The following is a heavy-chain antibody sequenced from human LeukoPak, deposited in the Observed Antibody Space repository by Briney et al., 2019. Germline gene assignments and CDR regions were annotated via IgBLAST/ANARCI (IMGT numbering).Heavy chain of an antibody. D-gene: IGHD3-10*01. CDR3: ARDMARGIITEDY. V-gene: IGHV1-2*02. J-gene: IGHJ4*02. CDR2: INTNSGGT. CDR1: GYIFTDYY. Sequence: ASVKVSCKASGYIFTDYYMHWVRQAPGQELEWMGWINTNSGGTNYAQKFQGRVTMTRDTSISTAYMELSRLRSDDTAVYYCARDMARGIITEDYWGQGTLVTVSS.